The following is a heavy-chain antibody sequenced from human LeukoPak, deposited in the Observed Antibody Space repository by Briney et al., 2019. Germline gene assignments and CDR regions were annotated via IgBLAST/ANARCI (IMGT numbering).Heavy chain of an antibody. J-gene: IGHJ6*02. CDR3: AGFSHKGV. Sequence: GETLRLSCAASGFTVSNNYMSWVRQAPGKGLEWVALIYSGGSTYYADFVKGRFTISRDNSKKTLYLQMSSLRAEDTAVYYCAGFSHKGVWGQGTTVTVSS. V-gene: IGHV3-66*01. CDR2: IYSGGST. CDR1: GFTVSNNY.